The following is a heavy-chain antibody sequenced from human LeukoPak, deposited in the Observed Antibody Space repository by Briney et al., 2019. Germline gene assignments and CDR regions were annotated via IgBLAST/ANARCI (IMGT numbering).Heavy chain of an antibody. V-gene: IGHV3-11*01. CDR2: ISSSGSTI. D-gene: IGHD7-27*01. CDR1: GFTFSDYY. J-gene: IGHJ4*02. CDR3: ARDQNNWGHHEAAFTFDY. Sequence: AGGSLRLSCAASGFTFSDYYMSWIRQAPGKGLEWVSYISSSGSTIYYADSVKGRFTISRDNAKNSLYLQMNSLRAEDTAVYYCARDQNNWGHHEAAFTFDYWGQGTLVTISS.